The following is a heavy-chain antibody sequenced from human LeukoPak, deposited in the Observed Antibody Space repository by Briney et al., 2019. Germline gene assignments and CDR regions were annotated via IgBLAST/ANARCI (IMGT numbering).Heavy chain of an antibody. D-gene: IGHD4-11*01. V-gene: IGHV3-23*01. Sequence: PGGSLRLSCAAAGFTFSSFAMSWVRQAPGKGLEWVSTLSGSGDATYYADSVKGRFTISRDNSKNMLYLQMPSLRADDTAVYYCAKGLSIDYHWFDPWGQGTLVIVSS. J-gene: IGHJ5*02. CDR1: GFTFSSFA. CDR3: AKGLSIDYHWFDP. CDR2: LSGSGDAT.